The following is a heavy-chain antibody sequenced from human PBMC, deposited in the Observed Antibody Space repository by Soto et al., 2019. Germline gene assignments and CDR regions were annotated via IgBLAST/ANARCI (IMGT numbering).Heavy chain of an antibody. V-gene: IGHV3-23*01. Sequence: PRGSLRLSCASSGFVFGNSAMSWVRQAPGKGLEWVSAISGSGSDTYYADSVKGRFTISRDNFNNTLFLQMGSLRAEDTAVYYCATNKWLRYAAPDDWGEGTLVAV. CDR1: GFVFGNSA. J-gene: IGHJ4*02. D-gene: IGHD5-12*01. CDR3: ATNKWLRYAAPDD. CDR2: ISGSGSDT.